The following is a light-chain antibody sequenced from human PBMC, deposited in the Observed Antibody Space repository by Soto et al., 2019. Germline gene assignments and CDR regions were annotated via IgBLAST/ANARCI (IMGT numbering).Light chain of an antibody. J-gene: IGKJ4*01. Sequence: DIKLTQSPSSLSASVGDRVTITCRASLRISNYLNWYQQKPGKAPKLLIYGASTLQSRVPSRFSGSGSCTDFTLTITNLQPEDSATYYCQQSYSTPRTFGGGTKLEI. CDR1: LRISNY. V-gene: IGKV1-39*01. CDR3: QQSYSTPRT. CDR2: GAS.